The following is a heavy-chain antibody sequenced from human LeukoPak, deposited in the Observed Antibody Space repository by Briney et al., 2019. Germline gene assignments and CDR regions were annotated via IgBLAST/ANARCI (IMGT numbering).Heavy chain of an antibody. CDR3: ARNLRVYYYYYMDV. CDR2: IYTSGST. D-gene: IGHD6-13*01. V-gene: IGHV4-4*09. CDR1: GGSISSYY. Sequence: SETLSLTCTVSGGSISSYYWSWIRQPPGKGLEWIGYIYTSGSTNYNPSLKSRVTISVDTSKNQFSLKLSSVTAAGTAVYYCARNLRVYYYYYMDVWGKGTTVTVSS. J-gene: IGHJ6*03.